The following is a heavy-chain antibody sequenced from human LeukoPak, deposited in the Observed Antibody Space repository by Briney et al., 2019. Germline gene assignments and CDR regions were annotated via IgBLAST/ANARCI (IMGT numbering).Heavy chain of an antibody. J-gene: IGHJ4*02. CDR3: VCGDYYGSGSYYLDY. Sequence: GGSLRLSCAASGFTFSSYWMSWVRQAPGKGLEWVAVISYDGSNKYYADSVKGRFTISRDNSKNTLYLQMNSLRAEDTAVYYCVCGDYYGSGSYYLDYWGQGTLVTVSS. CDR2: ISYDGSNK. V-gene: IGHV3-30-3*01. D-gene: IGHD3-10*01. CDR1: GFTFSSYW.